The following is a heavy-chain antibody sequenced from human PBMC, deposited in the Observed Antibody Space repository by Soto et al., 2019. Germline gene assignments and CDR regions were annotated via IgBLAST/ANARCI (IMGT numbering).Heavy chain of an antibody. CDR1: GFTFSTSA. V-gene: IGHV3-23*01. Sequence: EVQLLESGGGLVQPGASLRLSCAASGFTFSTSAMNWVRQGPGKGLEWVSAISGSGGSTYYADSVKGRFTISRDNSKNTLYLQMNSLTAEDTAVYYCARDPRSDSGGEDYLGQGTLVTVSS. J-gene: IGHJ4*02. CDR2: ISGSGGST. CDR3: ARDPRSDSGGEDY. D-gene: IGHD4-17*01.